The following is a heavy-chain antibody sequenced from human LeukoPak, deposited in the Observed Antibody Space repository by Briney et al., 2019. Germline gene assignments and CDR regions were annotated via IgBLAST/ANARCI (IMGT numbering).Heavy chain of an antibody. CDR3: VRDSYGGYFDL. CDR2: ILYDVSNK. V-gene: IGHV3-30*04. D-gene: IGHD4-17*01. CDR1: GFTFSQHT. Sequence: GGSLRLSCAACGFTFSQHTMHWVRQAPGKGLEWVAVILYDVSNKYYADSVKCRFTISRDNSKNTMSLQMNSLRADDTTVYYCVRDSYGGYFDLWGRGTLVTVSS. J-gene: IGHJ2*01.